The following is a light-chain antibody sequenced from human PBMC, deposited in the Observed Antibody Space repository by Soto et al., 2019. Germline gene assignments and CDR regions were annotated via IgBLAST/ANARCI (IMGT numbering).Light chain of an antibody. CDR3: ATWYDTLGGFVV. CDR1: SSNIGSHF. J-gene: IGLJ2*01. CDR2: MND. Sequence: QSALTQPPAVSGTPGLRVVISCSRSSSNIGSHFVHWYQQLPGTAPKLLIYMNDHRPSGVPDRFSGSKSGTSASLAISGLRSEDEARYYCATWYDTLGGFVVFGEGTKLTVL. V-gene: IGLV1-47*01.